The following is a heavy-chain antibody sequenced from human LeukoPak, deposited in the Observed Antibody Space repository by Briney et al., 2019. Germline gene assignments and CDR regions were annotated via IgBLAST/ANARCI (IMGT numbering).Heavy chain of an antibody. Sequence: GGSLRLSCAASGFTFSTYAVTWVRQAPGKGLEWVSTISGSGDSTYYADSVKGRFTISRDNSKDTLYLQMSSVRVDDTAVYYCARDRGRYYDSRGFYWGYYFDSWGQGILVTVST. J-gene: IGHJ4*02. CDR1: GFTFSTYA. CDR3: ARDRGRYYDSRGFYWGYYFDS. CDR2: ISGSGDST. V-gene: IGHV3-23*01. D-gene: IGHD3-22*01.